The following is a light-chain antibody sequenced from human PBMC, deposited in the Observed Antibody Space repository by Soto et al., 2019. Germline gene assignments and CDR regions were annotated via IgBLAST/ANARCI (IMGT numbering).Light chain of an antibody. V-gene: IGKV3-15*01. CDR1: QRVYSN. CDR2: GAS. Sequence: EILMTQSPDTLSVSPGESATLSFSSSQRVYSNLAWYQQRPGQAPRLLIYGASTRATGVPARSSGRGSGTGFTLTISRLEPEDFAVYYCQQYGSSGTFGQGTKVDIK. CDR3: QQYGSSGT. J-gene: IGKJ1*01.